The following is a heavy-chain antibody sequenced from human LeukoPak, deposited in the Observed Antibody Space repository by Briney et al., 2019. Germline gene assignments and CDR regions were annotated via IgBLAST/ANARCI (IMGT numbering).Heavy chain of an antibody. J-gene: IGHJ6*02. D-gene: IGHD2-2*01. CDR2: INQTGSEK. CDR1: PFTFSNYW. V-gene: IGHV3-7*01. Sequence: GGSLRLSCAASPFTFSNYWMSWVGQAPGKGLEWVANINQTGSEKYYADSVKGRFTFSRDNAKNSLYLQMNCLRAEDTAVYYCARAQSGHCSSTSCYDYGMDVWGQGPTVTVSS. CDR3: ARAQSGHCSSTSCYDYGMDV.